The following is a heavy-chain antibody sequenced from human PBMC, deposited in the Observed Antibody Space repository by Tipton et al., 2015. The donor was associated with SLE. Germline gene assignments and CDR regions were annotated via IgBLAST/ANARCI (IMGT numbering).Heavy chain of an antibody. J-gene: IGHJ3*02. Sequence: SLRLSCAASGFTFRSYTMHWVRQAPGKGLEWAALISYDGSKEYYADSVKGRFTVSRDNSKNTLDLQMNSLRAEDTAVYYCARDGVSGSYDAFDIWGQGTMVTVSS. CDR3: ARDGVSGSYDAFDI. CDR2: ISYDGSKE. D-gene: IGHD3-10*01. CDR1: GFTFRSYT. V-gene: IGHV3-30*04.